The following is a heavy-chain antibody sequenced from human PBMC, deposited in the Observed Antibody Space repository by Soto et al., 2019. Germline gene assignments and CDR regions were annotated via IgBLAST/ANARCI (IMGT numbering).Heavy chain of an antibody. J-gene: IGHJ4*02. V-gene: IGHV3-48*02. Sequence: GGSLRLSCVASGFNFGIYGMNWVRQAPGKWLEWVAHISSSGSPVYYTDSVKGRFTVSRDNAKNSLFLQLNSLRDEDTALYYCVSGIYDYWGQGTQVTVSS. CDR2: ISSSGSPV. D-gene: IGHD3-10*01. CDR3: VSGIYDY. CDR1: GFNFGIYG.